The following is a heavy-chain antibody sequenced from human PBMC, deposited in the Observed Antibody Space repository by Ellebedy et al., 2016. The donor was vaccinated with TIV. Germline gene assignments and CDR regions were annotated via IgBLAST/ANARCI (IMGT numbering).Heavy chain of an antibody. V-gene: IGHV1-18*01. J-gene: IGHJ6*02. Sequence: ASVKVSXXASGYTFTSYGISWVRQAPGQGLEWMGWISAYNGDTNYGQKVQGRVTMTTETSTSTAYMELRSLRSDDTAIYYCARALRRQNMDVWGQGTTVTVSS. CDR2: ISAYNGDT. CDR3: ARALRRQNMDV. D-gene: IGHD4-17*01. CDR1: GYTFTSYG.